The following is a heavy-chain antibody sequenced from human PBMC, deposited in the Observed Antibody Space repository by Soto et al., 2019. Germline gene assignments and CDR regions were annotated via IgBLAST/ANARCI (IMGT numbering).Heavy chain of an antibody. V-gene: IGHV4-30-4*01. D-gene: IGHD1-26*01. CDR3: AGWELLRGVDY. CDR1: GGSIRSGDYY. J-gene: IGHJ4*02. CDR2: IYYSGST. Sequence: QVQLQESGPGVVKPSQTLSLTCTVSGGSIRSGDYYWSWIRKPPGKGLEWIGYIYYSGSTYYNRSLKSRVTISVDTSKNQFSLKLSSVTAADTAVYYCAGWELLRGVDYWGQGTLVTVSS.